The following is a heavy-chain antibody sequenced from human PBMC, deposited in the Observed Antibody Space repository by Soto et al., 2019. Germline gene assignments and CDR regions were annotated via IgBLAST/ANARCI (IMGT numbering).Heavy chain of an antibody. V-gene: IGHV3-15*01. Sequence: EVQLVESGGGLVEPGGSLRLSCAASGFTYSDASMSWVRQAPGKGLEWVGRIRTNTNGGTVEYAAPVKGRFSISRDDSKNTLDLQMNSLRTEDTGVYYCTTEVPWAASDYWGQGTLVTVSS. J-gene: IGHJ4*02. D-gene: IGHD3-16*01. CDR3: TTEVPWAASDY. CDR2: IRTNTNGGTV. CDR1: GFTYSDAS.